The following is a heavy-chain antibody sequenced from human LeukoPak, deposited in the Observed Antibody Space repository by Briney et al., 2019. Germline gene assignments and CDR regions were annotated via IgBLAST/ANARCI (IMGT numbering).Heavy chain of an antibody. J-gene: IGHJ6*03. CDR1: GFTFSSYW. V-gene: IGHV3-7*03. CDR3: AKDIGYSGYDYMDV. D-gene: IGHD5-12*01. Sequence: GGSLRLSCAASGFTFSSYWMSWVRQAPGKGLEWVANIKQDGSEKYYVDSVKGRFTISRDNAKNSLYLQMNSLRAEDTALYYCAKDIGYSGYDYMDVWGKGTTVTISS. CDR2: IKQDGSEK.